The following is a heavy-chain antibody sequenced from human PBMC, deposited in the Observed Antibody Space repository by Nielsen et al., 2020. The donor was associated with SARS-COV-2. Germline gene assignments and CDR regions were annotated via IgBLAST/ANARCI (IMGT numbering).Heavy chain of an antibody. CDR1: GGSFSGYY. V-gene: IGHV4-34*01. J-gene: IGHJ6*02. CDR3: ARDTPRGQLVSYYDMDV. D-gene: IGHD6-13*01. Sequence: SETLSLTCAVYGGSFSGYYWSWIRQPPGKGLEWIGEINHSGSTNYNPSLKSRVTISVDTSKNQFSLKLSSVTAADTAVYYCARDTPRGQLVSYYDMDVWGQGTTVTVSS. CDR2: INHSGST.